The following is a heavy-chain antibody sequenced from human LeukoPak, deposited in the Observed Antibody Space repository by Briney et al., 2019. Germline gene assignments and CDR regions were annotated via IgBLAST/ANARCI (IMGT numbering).Heavy chain of an antibody. D-gene: IGHD3-22*01. J-gene: IGHJ4*02. CDR2: ISNNGGYT. Sequence: GGSLRLSCAASGFTFSSSAMSWVRQAPGKGLEWVSAISNNGGYTYYADSVQGRFTISRDNSKSTLCLQMNSLRAEDTAVYYCAKDPALKSSSGYYYFDYWGQGTLVTVSS. V-gene: IGHV3-23*01. CDR1: GFTFSSSA. CDR3: AKDPALKSSSGYYYFDY.